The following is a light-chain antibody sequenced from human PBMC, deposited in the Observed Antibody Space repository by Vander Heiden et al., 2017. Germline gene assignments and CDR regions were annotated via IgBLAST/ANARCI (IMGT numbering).Light chain of an antibody. Sequence: IVLTQSPATLSVSPGERATLSCRASQSLSSNLAWYQQKPGQAPRLLIYGASTRATGIPARFSGSGFGTEFTLTISSRQSEDFAIYYCQLHNNWPPGTFGQGTRVEIK. V-gene: IGKV3-15*01. CDR3: QLHNNWPPGT. CDR1: QSLSSN. CDR2: GAS. J-gene: IGKJ1*01.